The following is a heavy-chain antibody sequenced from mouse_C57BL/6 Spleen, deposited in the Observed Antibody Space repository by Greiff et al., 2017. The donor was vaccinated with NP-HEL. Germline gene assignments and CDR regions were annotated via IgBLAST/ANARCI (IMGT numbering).Heavy chain of an antibody. CDR2: IDPSDSYT. J-gene: IGHJ2*01. V-gene: IGHV1-69*01. Sequence: QVQLQQPGAELVMPGASVKLSCKASGYTFTSYWMHWVKQRPGQGLEWIGEIDPSDSYTNYNQKFKGKSTLTVDKSSSTAYMQLSSLTSEDSAVSYCARGPTGTLDYWGQGTTLTVSS. CDR1: GYTFTSYW. D-gene: IGHD4-1*02. CDR3: ARGPTGTLDY.